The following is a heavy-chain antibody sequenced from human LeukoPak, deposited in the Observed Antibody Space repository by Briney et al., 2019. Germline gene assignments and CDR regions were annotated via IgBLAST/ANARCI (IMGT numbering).Heavy chain of an antibody. J-gene: IGHJ4*02. CDR3: VTAFHY. V-gene: IGHV3-73*01. D-gene: IGHD2-21*02. CDR1: GFTFSGSA. Sequence: GGSLRLSCAASGFTFSGSAMHWVRQASGKGLEWVGRIRSKANSYATAYAASVKGRFTISRDDSKNTAYLQIDSLKTEDTAVCFQVTAFHYWGQGTLATVSS. CDR2: IRSKANSYAT.